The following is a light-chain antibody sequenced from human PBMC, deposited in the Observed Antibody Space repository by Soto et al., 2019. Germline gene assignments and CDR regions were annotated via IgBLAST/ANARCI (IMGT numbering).Light chain of an antibody. CDR2: GAS. V-gene: IGKV3-20*01. Sequence: EILLTQSPGTLSLSPGERSTLSCRASQSVRSSYLAWYQHKPGQPPTLLIYGASTRANGIPDRFRGSGCGTDFNLTISRLEPEHFAVYFCKQYDTSPGTFGTGTKVDIK. CDR3: KQYDTSPGT. CDR1: QSVRSSY. J-gene: IGKJ3*01.